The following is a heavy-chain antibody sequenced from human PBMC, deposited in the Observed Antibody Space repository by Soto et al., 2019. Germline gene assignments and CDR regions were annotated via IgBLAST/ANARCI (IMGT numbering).Heavy chain of an antibody. Sequence: SETLSLTCTVSGDSISSSYWSWIRQPPGKGLEWIGYVHYSGSTNYNPSLKSRVTILVDTSKNQFSLKLSSVTAADMAVYYCARFIKIVSSGWFDSWGQGTLVTVSS. CDR3: ARFIKIVSSGWFDS. CDR2: VHYSGST. V-gene: IGHV4-59*01. CDR1: GDSISSSY. J-gene: IGHJ5*01. D-gene: IGHD3-10*01.